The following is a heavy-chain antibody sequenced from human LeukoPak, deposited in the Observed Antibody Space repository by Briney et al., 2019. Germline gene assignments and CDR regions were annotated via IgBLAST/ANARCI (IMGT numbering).Heavy chain of an antibody. CDR3: ARVDLPQDDYYYYYMDV. D-gene: IGHD5-24*01. CDR1: GGSISSGDYY. V-gene: IGHV4-30-4*08. CDR2: IYYSGST. J-gene: IGHJ6*03. Sequence: PSETLSLTCTVSGGSISSGDYYWSCIRQPPGKGLECIGYIYYSGSTYYNPSLKSRVTISVDTSKNQFSLKLCSVTAADTAVYYCARVDLPQDDYYYYYMDVWGKGTTVTVSS.